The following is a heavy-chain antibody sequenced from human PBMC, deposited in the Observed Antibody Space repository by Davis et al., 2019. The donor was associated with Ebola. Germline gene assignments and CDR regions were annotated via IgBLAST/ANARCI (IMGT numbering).Heavy chain of an antibody. Sequence: GGSLRLSCAASGFTFSSYSMNWVRQAPGKGLEWVSSISTRSTYISYADSVKGRFTISRDDAKNSLYLQMNSLRVEDTAVYYCATLNWFDPWGQGTLVTVSS. CDR3: ATLNWFDP. CDR2: ISTRSTYI. CDR1: GFTFSSYS. J-gene: IGHJ5*02. V-gene: IGHV3-21*01.